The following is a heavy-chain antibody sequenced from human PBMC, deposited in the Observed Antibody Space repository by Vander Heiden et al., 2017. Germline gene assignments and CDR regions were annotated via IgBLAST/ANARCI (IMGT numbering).Heavy chain of an antibody. V-gene: IGHV4-59*01. CDR3: ARENGGWFDP. D-gene: IGHD3-16*01. Sequence: QVQLQESGPGLVKPSETLSLTCTVAGGSISSYYWSWIRQPLGKGLEWIGYIYYSGSTNYNPSLKSRVTISVDTSKNQFSLKLSSVTAADTAVYSCARENGGWFDPWGQGTLVTVSS. CDR2: IYYSGST. CDR1: GGSISSYY. J-gene: IGHJ5*02.